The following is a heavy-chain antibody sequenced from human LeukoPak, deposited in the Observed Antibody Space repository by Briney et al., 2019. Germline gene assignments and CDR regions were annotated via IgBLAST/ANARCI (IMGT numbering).Heavy chain of an antibody. CDR3: ARHRYYYDSSGYYYQP. V-gene: IGHV4-59*01. CDR1: GGSISSYY. D-gene: IGHD3-22*01. Sequence: PSETLSLTCTVSGGSISSYYWSWIRKPPGKGLGWLWYIYYSGSTNYNPSLKSRVTISVDTSKNQFSLRLSSVTAADTAVYCCARHRYYYDSSGYYYQPWGQGTLVTVSS. J-gene: IGHJ5*02. CDR2: IYYSGST.